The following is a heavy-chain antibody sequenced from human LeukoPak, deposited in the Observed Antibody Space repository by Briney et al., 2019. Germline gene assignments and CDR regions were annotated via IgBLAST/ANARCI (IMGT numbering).Heavy chain of an antibody. Sequence: EASVKVSCKASAYSFTDYYIHWVRQAPGQGLEWMGRINPNTGVTDYAQIFKGRVTMTRDTSISTAYMELSRLSFDDTAVYYCAREAGNDAFDIWGQGTMVTVSS. CDR3: AREAGNDAFDI. CDR2: INPNTGVT. CDR1: AYSFTDYY. V-gene: IGHV1-2*06. D-gene: IGHD6-19*01. J-gene: IGHJ3*02.